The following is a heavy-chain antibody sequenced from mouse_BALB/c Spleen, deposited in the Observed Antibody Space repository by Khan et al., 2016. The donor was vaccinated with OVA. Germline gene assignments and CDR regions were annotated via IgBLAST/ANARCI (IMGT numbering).Heavy chain of an antibody. D-gene: IGHD1-1*01. CDR3: ARKNYYGYAMDY. V-gene: IGHV3-2*02. CDR1: GYSITSGYA. J-gene: IGHJ4*01. CDR2: ISYSGST. Sequence: EVQLQGSGPGLVKPSQSLSLTCTVTGYSITSGYAWNWIRQFPGNKLEWMGYISYSGSTSYNPSLRSRISITRDTSKNQFFLQLNSVTTEDTATYYCARKNYYGYAMDYWGQGTSVTVSS.